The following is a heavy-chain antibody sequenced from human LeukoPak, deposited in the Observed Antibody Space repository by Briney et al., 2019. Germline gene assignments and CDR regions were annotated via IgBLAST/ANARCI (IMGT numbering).Heavy chain of an antibody. V-gene: IGHV4-61*01. CDR1: GGSVSSGSYY. CDR3: ARGDSGSFSQFDC. J-gene: IGHJ4*02. Sequence: SETLSLTCTVSGGSVSSGSYYWSWIRQPPGKGLEWIGYIYYSGSTNYNPSLKSRVTISVDTSKNQFSLKLSSVTAADTAVYYCARGDSGSFSQFDCWGQGTLVTVSS. D-gene: IGHD1-26*01. CDR2: IYYSGST.